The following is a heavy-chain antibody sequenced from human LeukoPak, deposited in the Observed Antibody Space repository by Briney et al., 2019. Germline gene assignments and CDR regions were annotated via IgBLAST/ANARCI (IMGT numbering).Heavy chain of an antibody. CDR2: INHSGST. D-gene: IGHD6-19*01. CDR1: GGSFSGYY. CDR3: ARDRGSGWYGERYYFDY. V-gene: IGHV4-34*01. J-gene: IGHJ4*02. Sequence: SETLSLTCAVYGGSFSGYYWSWIRQPPGKGLEWIGEINHSGSTYYNPSLKSRVTISVDTSKNQFSLKLSSVTAADTAVYYCARDRGSGWYGERYYFDYWGQGTLVAVSS.